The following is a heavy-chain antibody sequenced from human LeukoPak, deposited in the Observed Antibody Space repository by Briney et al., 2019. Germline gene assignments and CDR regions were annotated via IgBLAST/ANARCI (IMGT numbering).Heavy chain of an antibody. V-gene: IGHV3-21*01. J-gene: IGHJ4*02. CDR3: ARGGTQLWLRSEY. CDR1: GFTFSSYS. Sequence: PGGSLRLSCAASGFTFSSYSMNWVRQAPGKGLEWVSSISSSSSYIYYADSVKGRFTISRDNAKNSLYLQMNSLRAEDTAVYYCARGGTQLWLRSEYWGQGTLVTVSS. CDR2: ISSSSSYI. D-gene: IGHD5-18*01.